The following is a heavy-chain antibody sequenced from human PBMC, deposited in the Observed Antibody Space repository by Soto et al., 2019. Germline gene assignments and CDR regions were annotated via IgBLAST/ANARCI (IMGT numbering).Heavy chain of an antibody. Sequence: ASVKVSCKASGGTFSSYAISWVRQAPGQGLEWMGGIIPIFGTANYAQKFQGRVTITADESTSTAYMELSSLRSEDTAVYYCARSNSSSWDYYYYYRMDVWGQGTTVTVSS. CDR3: ARSNSSSWDYYYYYRMDV. CDR2: IIPIFGTA. D-gene: IGHD6-13*01. CDR1: GGTFSSYA. J-gene: IGHJ6*02. V-gene: IGHV1-69*13.